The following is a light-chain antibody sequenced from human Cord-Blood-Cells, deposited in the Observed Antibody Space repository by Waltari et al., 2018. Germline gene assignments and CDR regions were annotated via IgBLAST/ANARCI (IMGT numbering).Light chain of an antibody. J-gene: IGLJ1*01. CDR1: RRDVGGYYS. CDR2: DVS. V-gene: IGLV2-14*01. Sequence: QSALTQPASVSGSPGQSLTISCTGTRRDVGGYYSVSWYQQHPGKAPKLMIYDVSNRPSGVSNRFSGSKSGNTASLTISGLQAEDEADYYCSSYTSSSTLVFGTGTKVTVL. CDR3: SSYTSSSTLV.